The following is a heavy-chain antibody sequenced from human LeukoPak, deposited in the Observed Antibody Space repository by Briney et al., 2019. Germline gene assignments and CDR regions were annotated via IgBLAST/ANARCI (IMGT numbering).Heavy chain of an antibody. CDR1: GFTLPSHV. CDR3: ARESIRSGSLKWFDP. J-gene: IGHJ5*02. D-gene: IGHD3-3*01. V-gene: IGHV3-23*01. Sequence: PGGSLRVSCAASGFTLPSHVMSCVRQTPGKELEWVSAIDGSGHTTYYADSVRGRFIISRDNSKKMLYLQMNSLRAEDAATYYCARESIRSGSLKWFDPWGQGTLVTVSS. CDR2: IDGSGHTT.